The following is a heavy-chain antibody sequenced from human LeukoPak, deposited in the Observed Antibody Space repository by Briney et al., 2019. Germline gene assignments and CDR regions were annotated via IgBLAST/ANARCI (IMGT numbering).Heavy chain of an antibody. CDR1: GYSFTNYW. Sequence: GESLKISCKGSGYSFTNYWIGWVRQMPGKSLEWIGIIYPGDSDTRYSPSFQGQVTISADKSISTAYLQWSSLKASDTAMYYCARLNRPGYSYAPFDPWGQGTPVTVSS. J-gene: IGHJ5*02. CDR3: ARLNRPGYSYAPFDP. V-gene: IGHV5-51*01. D-gene: IGHD5-18*01. CDR2: IYPGDSDT.